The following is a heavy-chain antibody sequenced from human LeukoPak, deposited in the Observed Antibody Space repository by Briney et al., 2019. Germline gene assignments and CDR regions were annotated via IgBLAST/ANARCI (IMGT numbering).Heavy chain of an antibody. CDR1: GFTFDDYA. J-gene: IGHJ4*02. CDR3: AKDKESRHYDFWSGYPFDY. V-gene: IGHV3-9*01. CDR2: ISWNSGSI. D-gene: IGHD3-3*01. Sequence: GGSLRLSCAASGFTFDDYAMHWVRQAPGKGLEWVSGISWNSGSIGYADSVEGRFTISRDNAKNSLYLQMNSLRAEDTALYYCAKDKESRHYDFWSGYPFDYWGQGTLVTVSS.